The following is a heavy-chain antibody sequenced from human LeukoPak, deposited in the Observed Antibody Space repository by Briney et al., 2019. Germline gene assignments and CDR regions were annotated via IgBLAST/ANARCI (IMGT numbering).Heavy chain of an antibody. J-gene: IGHJ4*02. D-gene: IGHD6-6*01. CDR3: AKVEAARPGRHLVG. CDR1: GFTFSSYA. CDR2: ISGSGGST. V-gene: IGHV3-23*01. Sequence: GGSLRLSCAASGFTFSSYAMSWVRQAPGKGLEWVSAISGSGGSTYYADSVKGRFTISRDYSKNTLYLQMNSLRAEDTAVYYCAKVEAARPGRHLVGWGQGTLVTVSS.